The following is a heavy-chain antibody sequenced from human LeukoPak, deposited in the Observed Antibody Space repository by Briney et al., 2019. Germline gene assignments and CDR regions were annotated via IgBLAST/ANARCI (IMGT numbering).Heavy chain of an antibody. CDR2: INPSGGST. CDR1: GYTFTSYY. V-gene: IGHV1-46*01. Sequence: ASVKVSCKASGYTFTSYYMHWVRQAPGQGLEWMGIINPSGGSTSYAQKFQGRVTMTRDTSTSTVYMELSSLRSEDTAVYYCARDSIPIAVAGTAWFDPWGQGTLVTVSS. J-gene: IGHJ5*02. D-gene: IGHD6-19*01. CDR3: ARDSIPIAVAGTAWFDP.